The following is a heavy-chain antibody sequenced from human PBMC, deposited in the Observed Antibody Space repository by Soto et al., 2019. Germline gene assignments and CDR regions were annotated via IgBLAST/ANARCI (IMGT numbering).Heavy chain of an antibody. CDR3: TRTEAGSLAP. Sequence: GSGPTLVNPTQTLTLTCTFSGFSFSTSGMRVSWIRQPPGKALEWLARIDWDDDKFYSTSLKTRLTISKDTSKNQVVLTMTNMDLLDTAPYYCTRTEAGSLAPGGQETLVTVSS. J-gene: IGHJ5*02. CDR2: IDWDDDK. V-gene: IGHV2-70*04. CDR1: GFSFSTSGMR.